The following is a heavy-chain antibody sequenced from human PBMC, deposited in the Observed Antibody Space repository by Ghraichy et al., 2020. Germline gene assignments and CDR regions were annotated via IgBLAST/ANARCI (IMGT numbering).Heavy chain of an antibody. D-gene: IGHD4-23*01. CDR2: ITSSSRTK. Sequence: GGSLRLSCVGSGFTFSSYSMNWVRQSPGKGLEWVSYITSSSRTKSYADPVKGRFTISRDNAQNSLYLQMNSLRDEDTAVYYCARGSTVVRLFFYDGMDVWSQGATVTVSS. CDR1: GFTFSSYS. CDR3: ARGSTVVRLFFYDGMDV. V-gene: IGHV3-48*02. J-gene: IGHJ6*02.